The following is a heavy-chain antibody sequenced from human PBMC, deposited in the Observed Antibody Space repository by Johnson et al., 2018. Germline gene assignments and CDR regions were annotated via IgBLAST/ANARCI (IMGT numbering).Heavy chain of an antibody. V-gene: IGHV3-15*01. D-gene: IGHD1-26*01. CDR1: GFTFTNAW. CDR2: IKSKTDGGTT. J-gene: IGHJ3*02. Sequence: VQLVESGGGLLKTGGSLRLSCAASGFTFTNAWMTWVRQAPGKGLEWVGRIKSKTDGGTTDYAAPVKGRFTISRDDSKNTLYLQMNSLKTEDTAVYYCTLGIVGATTYAFDIWGQGTMVTVSS. CDR3: TLGIVGATTYAFDI.